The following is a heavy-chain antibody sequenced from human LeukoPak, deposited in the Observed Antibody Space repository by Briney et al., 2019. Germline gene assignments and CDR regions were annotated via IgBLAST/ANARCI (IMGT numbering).Heavy chain of an antibody. CDR2: IKRDGSEK. Sequence: GGSLRLSCAASGFTFSSYAMSWVRQAPGKGPEWVDNIKRDGSEKDYVGSVRGRFTISRDNAKNSLYLQMDSLRVEDTAIYYCARGSSGWNADHWGQGTLVTVSS. CDR3: ARGSSGWNADH. J-gene: IGHJ5*02. V-gene: IGHV3-7*01. CDR1: GFTFSSYA. D-gene: IGHD6-19*01.